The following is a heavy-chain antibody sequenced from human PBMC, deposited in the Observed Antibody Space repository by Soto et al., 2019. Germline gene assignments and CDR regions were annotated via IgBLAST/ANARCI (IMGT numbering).Heavy chain of an antibody. D-gene: IGHD3-22*01. CDR2: VYYSGST. Sequence: SETLSLTCTVSGGSISSGSYYWDWIRQPPGKGLEWIGNVYYSGSTNYNPSLESRVTISVDTSKNQFSLKLSSVSAADTAVYYCARQTDSYYTFDAFDIWGQGTMVTVSS. CDR1: GGSISSGSYY. J-gene: IGHJ3*02. V-gene: IGHV4-39*01. CDR3: ARQTDSYYTFDAFDI.